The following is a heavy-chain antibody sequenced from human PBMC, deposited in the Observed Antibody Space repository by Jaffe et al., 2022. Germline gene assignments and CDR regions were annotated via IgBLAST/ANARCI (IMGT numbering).Heavy chain of an antibody. V-gene: IGHV4-38-2*01. CDR1: GYSISSGYY. Sequence: QVQLQESGPGLVKPSETLSLTCAVSGYSISSGYYWGWIRQPPGKGLEWIGSIYHSGSTYYNPSLKSRVTISVDTSKNQFSLKLSSVTAADTAVYYCARKFTNYYDSSGSTNWFDPWGQGTLVTVSS. J-gene: IGHJ5*02. CDR3: ARKFTNYYDSSGSTNWFDP. CDR2: IYHSGST. D-gene: IGHD3-22*01.